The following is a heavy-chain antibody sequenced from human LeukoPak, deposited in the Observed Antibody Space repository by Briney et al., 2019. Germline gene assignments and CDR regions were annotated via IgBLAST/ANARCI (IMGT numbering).Heavy chain of an antibody. CDR1: GYIFTTYN. D-gene: IGHD1-26*01. J-gene: IGHJ4*02. Sequence: ASVKVSCKPSGYIFTTYNLHWVRQAPGQGLEWMGIINPSGDNTNHAQKFEGRLTMTRDTSTSTVYMELSSLRFEDTAVYYCARGLGSESYYGYWGQGTLVIVSS. CDR3: ARGLGSESYYGY. CDR2: INPSGDNT. V-gene: IGHV1-46*01.